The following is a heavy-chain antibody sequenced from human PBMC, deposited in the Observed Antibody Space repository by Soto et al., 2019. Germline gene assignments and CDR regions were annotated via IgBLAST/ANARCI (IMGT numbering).Heavy chain of an antibody. D-gene: IGHD3-10*01. J-gene: IGHJ2*01. Sequence: SETLCLTCTVSGGSINNYYWRWIRQPPGKGLEWIGYIYYSGSTYYNPSLKSRVTISVDTSKNQFSLKLSSVTAADTAVYYCARVAGTFYWYFDLWGRGTLVTVSS. CDR1: GGSINNYY. CDR3: ARVAGTFYWYFDL. V-gene: IGHV4-30-4*01. CDR2: IYYSGST.